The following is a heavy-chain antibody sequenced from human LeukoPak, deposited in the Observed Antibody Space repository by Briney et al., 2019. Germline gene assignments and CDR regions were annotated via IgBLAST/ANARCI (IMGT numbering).Heavy chain of an antibody. J-gene: IGHJ4*02. CDR3: ARAYCSGGSCYSYDY. D-gene: IGHD2-15*01. V-gene: IGHV4-34*01. CDR1: GGSFSGYY. Sequence: KPSETLPLTCAVYGGSFSGYYWSWIRQPPGKGLEWIGEINHSGSTNYNPSLKSRVTISVDTSKNQFSLKLSSVTAADTAVYYCARAYCSGGSCYSYDYWGQGTLVTVSS. CDR2: INHSGST.